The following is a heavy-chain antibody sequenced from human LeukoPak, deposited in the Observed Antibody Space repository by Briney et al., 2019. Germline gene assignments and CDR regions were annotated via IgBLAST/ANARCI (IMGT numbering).Heavy chain of an antibody. Sequence: ASVKVSCKASGYTFTSYGISWVRQAPGQGLEWMGWISAYNSNTNYAQKLQGRVTMTTDTSTSTAYMELRSLRSDDTAVYYCARDRQYYDFWSGPDYWGQGTLVTVSS. J-gene: IGHJ4*02. D-gene: IGHD3-3*01. CDR1: GYTFTSYG. V-gene: IGHV1-18*01. CDR3: ARDRQYYDFWSGPDY. CDR2: ISAYNSNT.